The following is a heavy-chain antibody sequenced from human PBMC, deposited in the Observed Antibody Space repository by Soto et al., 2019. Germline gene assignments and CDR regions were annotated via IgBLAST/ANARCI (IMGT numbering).Heavy chain of an antibody. J-gene: IGHJ3*02. CDR2: ISSSGSTI. V-gene: IGHV3-11*01. CDR3: ARDSSSSGWYEVRREKQDAFDI. Sequence: GGSLRLSCAASGFTFSDYYMSWIRQAPGKGLEWVSYISSSGSTIYYADSVKGRFTISRDNAKNSLYLQMNSLRAEDTAVYYCARDSSSSGWYEVRREKQDAFDIWGQGTMVTVSS. CDR1: GFTFSDYY. D-gene: IGHD6-19*01.